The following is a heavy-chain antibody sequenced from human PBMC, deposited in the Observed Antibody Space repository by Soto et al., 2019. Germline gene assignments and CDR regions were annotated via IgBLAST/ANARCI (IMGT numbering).Heavy chain of an antibody. CDR2: TYYRSKWYS. Sequence: QVQLQQSGPGLVKPSQTLLLTCDISGDSVSSNTAGWNWVRQSPSRGLEWLGRTYYRSKWYSDYALSVRSPITINPDTSKNQYSLQLNSVTPEDTAVYYCARGEQYSGRIFDYWGQGTLVTVSS. CDR3: ARGEQYSGRIFDY. D-gene: IGHD1-26*01. CDR1: GDSVSSNTAG. V-gene: IGHV6-1*01. J-gene: IGHJ4*01.